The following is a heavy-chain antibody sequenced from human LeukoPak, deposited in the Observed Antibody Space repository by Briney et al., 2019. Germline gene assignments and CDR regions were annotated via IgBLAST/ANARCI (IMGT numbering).Heavy chain of an antibody. V-gene: IGHV3-11*01. D-gene: IGHD7-27*01. Sequence: GGSLRLSCAASGLTFSDYYMSWIRQAPGKGLEWVSYISSSGSTIYYADSVKGRFTISRDNAKNSLYLQMNSLRAEDTAVYYCARDRANWGPHAFDIWGQGTMVTVSS. CDR3: ARDRANWGPHAFDI. J-gene: IGHJ3*02. CDR1: GLTFSDYY. CDR2: ISSSGSTI.